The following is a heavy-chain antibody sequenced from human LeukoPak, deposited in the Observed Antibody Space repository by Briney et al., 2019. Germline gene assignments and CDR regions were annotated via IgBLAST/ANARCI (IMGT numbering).Heavy chain of an antibody. CDR3: ARDPYGSGSYYPRGGFDP. J-gene: IGHJ5*02. V-gene: IGHV4-59*12. D-gene: IGHD3-10*01. CDR1: GGSISSYS. Sequence: SETLSLTCTVSGGSISSYSWTWIRQPPGKGLEWIGYISYSGNTNYNPSLKSRVTISLDTPKKQFSLKLTSVTAEDTAVYYCARDPYGSGSYYPRGGFDPWGQGTLVTVSS. CDR2: ISYSGNT.